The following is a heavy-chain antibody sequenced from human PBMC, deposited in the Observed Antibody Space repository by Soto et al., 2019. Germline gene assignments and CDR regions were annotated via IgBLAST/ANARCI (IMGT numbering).Heavy chain of an antibody. J-gene: IGHJ4*02. D-gene: IGHD6-19*01. CDR3: AKDWGRIAVAGWTD. CDR2: VPYTGAQT. CDR1: GFNFGNYA. V-gene: IGHV3-23*01. Sequence: EVQLLESGGGSVQPGGSLRLSCTASGFNFGNYAMGWARQAPGKGLAWLSSLAVPYTGAQTYYADSVAGRLIVSRDDSKNTLYLELNSLRADDTAVYYCAKDWGRIAVAGWTDWGPGTLVTVSS.